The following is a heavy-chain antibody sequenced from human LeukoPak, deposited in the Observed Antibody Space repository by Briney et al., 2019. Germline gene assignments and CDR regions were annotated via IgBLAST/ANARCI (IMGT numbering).Heavy chain of an antibody. D-gene: IGHD6-19*01. CDR1: GFTLSNAW. V-gene: IGHV3-15*01. CDR2: IKKNSDGGTT. CDR3: TTVQQWLAQALGY. Sequence: GGTLRLSRAPAGFTLSNAWMTWVRQAPGKGLEWVGHIKKNSDGGTTDYAAPVKGRFTISRDDSKDTLYLQMNSLKTEDTAVYYCTTVQQWLAQALGYWGQGTLVTVSS. J-gene: IGHJ4*02.